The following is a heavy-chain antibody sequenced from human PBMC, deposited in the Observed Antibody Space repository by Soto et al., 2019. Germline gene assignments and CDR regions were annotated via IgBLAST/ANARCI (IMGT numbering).Heavy chain of an antibody. D-gene: IGHD6-13*01. J-gene: IGHJ3*02. CDR3: ATGYSSSSGGAFDI. Sequence: SETLSLTCAVYGGSFSGYYWSWIRQPPGKGLEWIGEINHSGSTYYNPSLKSRVTISVDTSKNQFSLKLSSVTAADTAVYYCATGYSSSSGGAFDIWGQGTMVTVSS. CDR1: GGSFSGYY. CDR2: INHSGST. V-gene: IGHV4-34*01.